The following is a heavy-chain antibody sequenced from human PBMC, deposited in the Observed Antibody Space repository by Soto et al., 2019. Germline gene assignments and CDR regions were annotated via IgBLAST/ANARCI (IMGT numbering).Heavy chain of an antibody. V-gene: IGHV3-64D*06. J-gene: IGHJ3*02. CDR3: VKALSARYNSAKAFDI. Sequence: GGSLRLSCAASGFTFSSYAMHWVRQAPGKGLEYVSAIGNNGGGTYHADSINGRFTISRDNSKNTLYLQMSSLRDDDTAVYYCVKALSARYNSAKAFDIWGQGTMVTVSS. CDR1: GFTFSSYA. CDR2: IGNNGGGT. D-gene: IGHD2-2*02.